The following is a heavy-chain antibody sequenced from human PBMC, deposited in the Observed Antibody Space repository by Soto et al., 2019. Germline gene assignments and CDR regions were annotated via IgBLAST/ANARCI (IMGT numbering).Heavy chain of an antibody. V-gene: IGHV4-30-4*01. CDR1: GGSISSVDYY. D-gene: IGHD6-13*01. J-gene: IGHJ4*02. Sequence: PSETLSLTCTVSGGSISSVDYYWSWIRQPPGKGLEWIGYIYYSGSTYYNPSLKSRVTISVDRSKNQFSLKLSYVTAADTAVYYCASGRQGIAAAVVFWGQGTLVTLCS. CDR2: IYYSGST. CDR3: ASGRQGIAAAVVF.